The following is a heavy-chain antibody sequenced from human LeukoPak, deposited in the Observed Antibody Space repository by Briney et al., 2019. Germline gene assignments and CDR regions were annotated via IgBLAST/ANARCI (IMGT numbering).Heavy chain of an antibody. CDR2: IIPIFGTA. V-gene: IGHV1-69*05. Sequence: CKASGGTFMSYDISGVRQAPGQGREGMGGIIPIFGTANYAQKFQGRVTITTDESTSTAYMELSSLRSEDTAVYYCARSRIAVAPFDYWGQGTLVTVSS. CDR3: ARSRIAVAPFDY. J-gene: IGHJ4*02. CDR1: GGTFMSYD. D-gene: IGHD6-19*01.